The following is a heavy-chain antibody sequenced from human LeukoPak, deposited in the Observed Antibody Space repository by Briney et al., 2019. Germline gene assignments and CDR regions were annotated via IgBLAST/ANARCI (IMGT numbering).Heavy chain of an antibody. Sequence: SETLSLTCTVSGGSISSYYWSWIRQPAGKGLEWIGRIYVSGSTNYNPSLKSRVTMSVDTSKNQFSLKLTPVSAADTAVYYCARGTTSGSSWYFNWFDTWGQGTLVTVSS. D-gene: IGHD6-13*01. V-gene: IGHV4-4*07. CDR1: GGSISSYY. CDR3: ARGTTSGSSWYFNWFDT. J-gene: IGHJ5*02. CDR2: IYVSGST.